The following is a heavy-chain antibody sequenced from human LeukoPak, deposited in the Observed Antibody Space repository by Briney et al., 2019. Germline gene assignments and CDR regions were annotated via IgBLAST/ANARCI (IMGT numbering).Heavy chain of an antibody. J-gene: IGHJ4*02. CDR2: ISGSGGST. V-gene: IGHV3-23*01. CDR1: GFTFSSYA. CDR3: AKNAGGYDSSGYYFDY. Sequence: PGGSLRLSCAASGFTFSSYAMSWVRQAPGKGLEWVSAISGSGGSTYYADSVKGRFTISRDNSKNTLYLQMNSLRAEDTAVYYCAKNAGGYDSSGYYFDYWGQGTLVTVSS. D-gene: IGHD3-22*01.